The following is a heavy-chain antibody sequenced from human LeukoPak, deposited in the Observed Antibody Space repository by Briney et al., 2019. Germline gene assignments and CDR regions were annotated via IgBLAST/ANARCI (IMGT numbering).Heavy chain of an antibody. J-gene: IGHJ6*02. V-gene: IGHV3-21*01. CDR3: ARCGYSSSWYFFVYYYGMDV. CDR2: ISSSSSYI. Sequence: GGSLRLSCAASGVTFSSDSMNWVRQAPGKGLEWVSSISSSSSYIYYADSVKGRFTISRDNAKNSLYLQMNSLRAEDTAVYYCARCGYSSSWYFFVYYYGMDVWGQGTTVTVSS. D-gene: IGHD6-13*01. CDR1: GVTFSSDS.